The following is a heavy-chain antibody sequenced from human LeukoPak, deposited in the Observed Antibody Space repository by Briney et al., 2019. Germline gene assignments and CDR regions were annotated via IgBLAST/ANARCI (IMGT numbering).Heavy chain of an antibody. J-gene: IGHJ3*01. CDR3: ARGRASAFDV. Sequence: SQTLSLTCAISGDSVSTSGVAWNWVRQSPSRGLEWLGRTYYTSKWNTDYAVSVKSRIVVNPDTSKNQSSLQLNSVTSEDTAVYYCARGRASAFDVWGQRTMVSVSS. D-gene: IGHD6-25*01. CDR1: GDSVSTSGVA. CDR2: TYYTSKWNT. V-gene: IGHV6-1*01.